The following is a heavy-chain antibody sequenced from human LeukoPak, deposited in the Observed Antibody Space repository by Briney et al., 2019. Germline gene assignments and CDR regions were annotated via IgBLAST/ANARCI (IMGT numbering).Heavy chain of an antibody. J-gene: IGHJ6*02. CDR1: GFTFSSYG. Sequence: GGSLRLSCAASGFTFSSYGMHWVRQAPGKGLEWVAVIWYDGSNKYYADSVKGRFTISRDNSKNTLYLQMNSLRAEDTAVYYCARAGRNDKPPVSRFYYYGMDVWGQGTTVTVSS. D-gene: IGHD1-1*01. V-gene: IGHV3-33*01. CDR3: ARAGRNDKPPVSRFYYYGMDV. CDR2: IWYDGSNK.